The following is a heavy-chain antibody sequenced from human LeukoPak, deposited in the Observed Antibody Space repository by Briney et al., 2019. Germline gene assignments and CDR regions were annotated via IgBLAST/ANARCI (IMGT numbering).Heavy chain of an antibody. J-gene: IGHJ6*02. CDR2: IYHSGST. CDR1: GGSISSGGYS. CDR3: ARGFSSSWYDRYYYYGMDV. Sequence: PSQTLSLTCAVSGGSISSGGYSWSWIRQPPGKGLEWIGYIYHSGSTYYNPSLKSRVTISVDRSKNQFSLKLSSVTAADTAMYYCARGFSSSWYDRYYYYGMDVWGQGTTVTVSS. V-gene: IGHV4-30-2*01. D-gene: IGHD6-13*01.